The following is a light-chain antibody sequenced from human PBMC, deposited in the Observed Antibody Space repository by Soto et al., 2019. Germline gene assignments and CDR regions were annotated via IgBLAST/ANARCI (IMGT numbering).Light chain of an antibody. V-gene: IGKV1-5*01. CDR3: QQYYTTPSIT. Sequence: DIQMTQSPSTLSASVGDRVTITCRASQSISSWLAWYQQKPGKAPKRLIYAASSLQSGVPSRFSGSGSGTDFTLTISSLQAEDVAVYYCQQYYTTPSITFGQGTRLEI. J-gene: IGKJ5*01. CDR2: AAS. CDR1: QSISSW.